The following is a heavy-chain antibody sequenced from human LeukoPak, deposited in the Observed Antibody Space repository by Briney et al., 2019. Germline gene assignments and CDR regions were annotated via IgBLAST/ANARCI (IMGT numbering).Heavy chain of an antibody. CDR3: ARPIAAAYFDY. J-gene: IGHJ4*02. CDR2: IKEDGSEK. D-gene: IGHD6-13*01. Sequence: GESLRLSCAASGFTFSSYWMSWVRQAPGKGLEWVANIKEDGSEKYYVDSVKGRFTISRDNAKNSLYVQMNSLRAEDTAVYYCARPIAAAYFDYWGQGTLVTVSS. CDR1: GFTFSSYW. V-gene: IGHV3-7*03.